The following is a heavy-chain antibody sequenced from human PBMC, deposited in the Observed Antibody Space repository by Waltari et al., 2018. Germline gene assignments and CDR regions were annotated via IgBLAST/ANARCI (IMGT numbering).Heavy chain of an antibody. CDR2: VYYSGTT. V-gene: IGHV4-59*01. D-gene: IGHD1-20*01. J-gene: IGHJ6*02. CDR3: ARIGYKTYGMDV. CDR1: GGSIRSYY. Sequence: QVQLQESGPRLVQPSETLSLTCSVSGGSIRSYYWAWIRQSPGTGLQWIGYVYYSGTTNYSPSLKSRVTMSVDSSRNEISLKMTSVTAADTAVYYCARIGYKTYGMDVWGRGTPVTVSS.